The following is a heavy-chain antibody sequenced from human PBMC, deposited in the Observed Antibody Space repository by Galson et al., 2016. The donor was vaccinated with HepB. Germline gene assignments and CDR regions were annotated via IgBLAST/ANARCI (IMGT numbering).Heavy chain of an antibody. V-gene: IGHV3-9*01. CDR2: VSWNSDRV. J-gene: IGHJ5*01. CDR3: AKDRLAAGVMNIWFDS. D-gene: IGHD6-13*01. Sequence: SLRLSCAASGFTFDDYVMHWVRQGPGKGLEWVSSVSWNSDRVDYAGSVTGRFTISRDNAKKSLYLQMDSLKPEDTAFYYCAKDRLAAGVMNIWFDSWGQGSLVIVSS. CDR1: GFTFDDYV.